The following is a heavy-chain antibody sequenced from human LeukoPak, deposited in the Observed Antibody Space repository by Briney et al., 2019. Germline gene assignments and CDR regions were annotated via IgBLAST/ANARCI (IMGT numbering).Heavy chain of an antibody. Sequence: GASVKVSCKASGYTFTGYYMHWVRQAPGQGLEWMGWINPNSGGTNYAQKFQGRVTMTRDTSISTAYMELRSLRSDDTAVYYCARDVGIAAAGKIPAYWGQGTLVTVSS. CDR3: ARDVGIAAAGKIPAY. CDR1: GYTFTGYY. CDR2: INPNSGGT. J-gene: IGHJ4*02. D-gene: IGHD6-13*01. V-gene: IGHV1-2*02.